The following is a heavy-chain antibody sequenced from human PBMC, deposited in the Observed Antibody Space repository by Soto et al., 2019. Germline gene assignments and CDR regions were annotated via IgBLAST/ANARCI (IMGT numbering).Heavy chain of an antibody. V-gene: IGHV3-11*01. J-gene: IGHJ4*03. D-gene: IGHD3-22*01. Sequence: GGSLRLSCSASGFIFSDYFMSWIRQTPGKGLEWVSYISSSADTIYYADSVKGRFTISRDNAENSVYLQMNSLRDEDSDVYYCARDKVRDTRRHYWGQGKKATVSS. CDR1: GFIFSDYF. CDR3: ARDKVRDTRRHY. CDR2: ISSSADTI.